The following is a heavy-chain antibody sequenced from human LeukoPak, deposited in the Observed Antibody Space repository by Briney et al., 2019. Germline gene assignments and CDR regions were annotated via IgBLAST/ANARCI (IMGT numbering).Heavy chain of an antibody. J-gene: IGHJ6*03. CDR2: IIPIFGTA. Sequence: GASVKVSCKASGGTFSSYAISWVRQAPGQGLEWMGGIIPIFGTANYAQKFRGRVTITADESTSTAYMELSSLRSEDTAVYYCTTGFYSSGYAENAPYYYYYMDVWGKGTTVTVSS. CDR3: TTGFYSSGYAENAPYYYYYMDV. D-gene: IGHD3-22*01. CDR1: GGTFSSYA. V-gene: IGHV1-69*13.